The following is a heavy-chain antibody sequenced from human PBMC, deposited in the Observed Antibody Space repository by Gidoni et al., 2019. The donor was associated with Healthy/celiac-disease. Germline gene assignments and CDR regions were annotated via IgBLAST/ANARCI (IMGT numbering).Heavy chain of an antibody. CDR3: ASLGQWELWYYFDY. CDR1: GFTFSSYS. Sequence: EVQLVESGGGLVQPGGSLRLSCAASGFTFSSYSMNWVRQAPGKGLEWVSYISSSSSTIYYADSVKGRFTISRDNAKNSLYLQMNSLRDEDTAVYYCASLGQWELWYYFDYWGQGTLVTVSS. V-gene: IGHV3-48*02. J-gene: IGHJ4*02. D-gene: IGHD1-26*01. CDR2: ISSSSSTI.